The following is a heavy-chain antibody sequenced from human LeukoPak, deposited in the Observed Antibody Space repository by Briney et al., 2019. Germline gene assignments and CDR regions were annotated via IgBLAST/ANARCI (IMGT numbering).Heavy chain of an antibody. CDR1: GFTFSKYG. CDR2: IWSDGSYK. D-gene: IGHD3-22*01. Sequence: GGSLRLSCAASGFTFSKYGMHWVRQAPGKGLEWVAVIWSDGSYKNYADSVKGRFSISRDNSKNTLYLQMNSLRADDTAVYYCTREASKGYYDTSGYYYDYWGQGALVTVSS. V-gene: IGHV3-33*01. J-gene: IGHJ4*02. CDR3: TREASKGYYDTSGYYYDY.